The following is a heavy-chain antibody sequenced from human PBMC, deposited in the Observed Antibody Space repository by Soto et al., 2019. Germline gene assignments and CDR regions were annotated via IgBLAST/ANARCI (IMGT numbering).Heavy chain of an antibody. Sequence: QVQLQQWGAGLLKPSETLSLTCAVYGGSFSGYYWSWIRQPPGKGLEWIGEINHSGSTNYNPSLKSRVTISVDTSKNQFSLKLSSVTAADTAVYYCXSXPPXXGGRQXFDYXXQGTLVTVSS. CDR1: GGSFSGYY. V-gene: IGHV4-34*01. J-gene: IGHJ4*02. CDR3: XSXPPXXGGRQXFDY. CDR2: INHSGST.